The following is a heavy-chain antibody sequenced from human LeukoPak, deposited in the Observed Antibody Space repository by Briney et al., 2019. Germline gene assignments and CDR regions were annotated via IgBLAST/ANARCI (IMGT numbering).Heavy chain of an antibody. Sequence: AETLSLTCTVSGGSISSSSYYWGWIRQPPGKGLEWIGSIYYSGSTYYNPSLKSRVTVSVDTSKNQFSLKLSSVTAPDTAVYFCGRLRYYYDSRGYYPFDYWVQGTLVTVCS. CDR3: GRLRYYYDSRGYYPFDY. CDR2: IYYSGST. CDR1: GGSISSSSYY. D-gene: IGHD3-22*01. V-gene: IGHV4-39*01. J-gene: IGHJ4*02.